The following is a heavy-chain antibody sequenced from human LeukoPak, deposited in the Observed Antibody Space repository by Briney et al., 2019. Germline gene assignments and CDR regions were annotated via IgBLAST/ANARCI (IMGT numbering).Heavy chain of an antibody. V-gene: IGHV4-59*12. J-gene: IGHJ4*02. CDR1: CGSISSYY. Sequence: SETLSLTCSVSCGSISSYYCSWLRQPPGKGLEGIGFIQSSGRTNCNPSLKSRLTISVDMSENQFSLRLNSMTAADTAVYYCARGGYYGSGGDLDNWGQGTLVTVSS. CDR3: ARGGYYGSGGDLDN. CDR2: IQSSGRT. D-gene: IGHD3-10*01.